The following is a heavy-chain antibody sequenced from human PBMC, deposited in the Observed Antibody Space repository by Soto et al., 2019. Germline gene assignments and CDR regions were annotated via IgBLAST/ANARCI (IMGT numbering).Heavy chain of an antibody. CDR2: MNPNSGNT. V-gene: IGHV1-8*01. CDR1: GYTFTSYD. J-gene: IGHJ6*02. D-gene: IGHD2-15*01. Sequence: QVQLVQSGAEVKKPGASVKVSCKASGYTFTSYDINWVRQATGQGLEWMGWMNPNSGNTGYAQKFQGRVTMTRNTSISKAYMELSSLRSEDTAVYYCARGVVVVVAATRDYYYYGMDVWGQGTTVTVSS. CDR3: ARGVVVVVAATRDYYYYGMDV.